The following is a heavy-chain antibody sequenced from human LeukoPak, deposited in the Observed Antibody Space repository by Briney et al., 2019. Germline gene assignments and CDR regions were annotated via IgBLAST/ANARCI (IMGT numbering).Heavy chain of an antibody. V-gene: IGHV4-59*12. CDR2: IYYSGST. D-gene: IGHD5-24*01. CDR1: GDSLNRYY. Sequence: PETPSLTCTLSGDSLNRYYTNCIRHPPEKGLEWIGYIYYSGSTYYNPSLKSRVTISVDTSKNQFSLKLSSVTAADTAVYYCARGGDGYNNGAFDIWGQGTMVTVSS. CDR3: ARGGDGYNNGAFDI. J-gene: IGHJ3*02.